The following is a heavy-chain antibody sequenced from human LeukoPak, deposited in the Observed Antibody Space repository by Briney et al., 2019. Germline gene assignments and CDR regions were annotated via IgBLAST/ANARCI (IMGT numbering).Heavy chain of an antibody. CDR3: ARAAVFDY. CDR2: IYYSGST. J-gene: IGHJ4*02. CDR1: GGSISSYY. Sequence: SETLSLTCTVSGGSISSYYWSWIRQPPGKGLEWIGYIYYSGSTNHNPSLKSRVTISVDTSKNQFSLKLSSVTAADTAVYYCARAAVFDYWGQGTLVTVSS. D-gene: IGHD6-13*01. V-gene: IGHV4-59*01.